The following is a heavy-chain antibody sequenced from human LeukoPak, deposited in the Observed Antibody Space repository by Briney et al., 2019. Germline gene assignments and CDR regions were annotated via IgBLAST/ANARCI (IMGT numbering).Heavy chain of an antibody. CDR2: IYTSGST. J-gene: IGHJ4*02. CDR3: ARDSGWSFDY. Sequence: SETLSPTCTVSGGSISSYYWSWIRQPPGKGLEWIGYIYTSGSTNYNPSLKSRVTISVDTSKNQFSLKLSSVTAADTAVYYCARDSGWSFDYWGQGTLVTVSS. V-gene: IGHV4-4*09. D-gene: IGHD6-19*01. CDR1: GGSISSYY.